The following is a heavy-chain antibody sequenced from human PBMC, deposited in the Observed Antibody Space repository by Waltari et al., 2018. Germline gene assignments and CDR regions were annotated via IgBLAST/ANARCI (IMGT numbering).Heavy chain of an antibody. D-gene: IGHD3-10*01. CDR2: ISGSGGST. Sequence: EVQLVESGGDLVQPGGSLRLSCAASGFTFSSYAMSWVRQAPGKGLEWVSAISGSGGSTYYADSVKGRFTISRDNSKNTLYLQMNSLRAEDTAVYYCAKDPPKAITMVRGVIQLWGQGTLVTVSS. J-gene: IGHJ4*02. CDR3: AKDPPKAITMVRGVIQL. V-gene: IGHV3-23*04. CDR1: GFTFSSYA.